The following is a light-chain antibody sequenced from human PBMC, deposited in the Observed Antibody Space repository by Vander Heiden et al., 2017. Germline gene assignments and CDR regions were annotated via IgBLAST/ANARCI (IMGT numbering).Light chain of an antibody. CDR2: LNSDGSH. CDR3: QTWDTGIQV. J-gene: IGLJ1*01. V-gene: IGLV4-69*01. Sequence: QLLLTQSPSASASLGAPVKLTCTLSSGHSSYAIAWHQQQPEKGPRYLMKLNSDGSHTKGAGIPDRFSGSSSGAERYLTISSLQSDDEADYYCQTWDTGIQVFGTGTKVTVL. CDR1: SGHSSYA.